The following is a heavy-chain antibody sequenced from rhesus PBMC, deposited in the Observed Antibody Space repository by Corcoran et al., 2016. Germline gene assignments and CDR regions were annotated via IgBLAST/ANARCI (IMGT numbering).Heavy chain of an antibody. CDR3: ARVGYSGCWNAFSFDY. CDR1: GFTFGSYA. J-gene: IGHJ4*01. CDR2: IIPLVGIT. D-gene: IGHD6-25*01. Sequence: QVQLVQSGAEVKKPGASVKVSCKASGFTFGSYAISWVRQAPGQGLEWMEVIIPLVGITNYAEKFQGRVTITTDTSTSTAYMELSSLRTEDSAVYYCARVGYSGCWNAFSFDYLGQGVLVTVSS. V-gene: IGHV1-198*02.